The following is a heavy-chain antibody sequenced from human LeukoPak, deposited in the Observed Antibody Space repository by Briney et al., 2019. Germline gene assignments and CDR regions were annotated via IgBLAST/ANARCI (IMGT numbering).Heavy chain of an antibody. V-gene: IGHV3-21*01. CDR2: ISSSSSSYI. D-gene: IGHD4-11*01. J-gene: IGHJ6*03. CDR1: GFTFSSYA. CDR3: ARGGYSKYYFQYYYYMDV. Sequence: GGSLRLSCAASGFTFSSYAMSWVRQAPGKGLEWVSSISSSSSSYIYYADSVKGRFTISRDNAKNSLYLQMNSLRAEDTAVYYCARGGYSKYYFQYYYYMDVWGKGTTVTVSS.